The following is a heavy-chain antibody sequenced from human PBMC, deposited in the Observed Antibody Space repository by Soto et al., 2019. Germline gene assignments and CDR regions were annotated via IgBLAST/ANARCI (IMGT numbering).Heavy chain of an antibody. Sequence: GGSLRLSCAASGFTFSSYAMSWVRQAPGKGLEWVSAISGSGGSTYYADSVKGRFTISRDNSKNTLYLQMNSLRAEDTAVYYCAKDHRRITIFGVVEGGYYGMDVWGQWDHGHRLL. V-gene: IGHV3-23*01. CDR2: ISGSGGST. CDR3: AKDHRRITIFGVVEGGYYGMDV. D-gene: IGHD3-3*01. J-gene: IGHJ6*02. CDR1: GFTFSSYA.